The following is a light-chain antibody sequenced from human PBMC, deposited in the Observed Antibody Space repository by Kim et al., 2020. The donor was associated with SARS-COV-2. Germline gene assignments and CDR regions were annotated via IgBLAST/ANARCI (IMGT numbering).Light chain of an antibody. CDR1: NIENKS. CDR2: YDS. V-gene: IGLV3-21*04. Sequence: PGKTARITCGETNIENKSVPWYQQKPGQAPGLVIYYDSDRPSGIPERFSGSNSGNTATLTISRVEAGDQADYYCQVWDSSSDHRGVFGGGTQLTVL. J-gene: IGLJ2*01. CDR3: QVWDSSSDHRGV.